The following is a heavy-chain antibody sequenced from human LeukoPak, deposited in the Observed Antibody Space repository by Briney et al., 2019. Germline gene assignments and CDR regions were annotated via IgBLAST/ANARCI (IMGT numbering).Heavy chain of an antibody. J-gene: IGHJ4*02. D-gene: IGHD6-19*01. CDR1: GFTLSSYW. V-gene: IGHV3-7*03. CDR2: IKQDGSEK. CDR3: AKSGSGWYGNYFDY. Sequence: PGGSLRLSCAASGFTLSSYWMSWVRQAPGKGLEWVANIKQDGSEKYYVDSVKGRFTISRDNSKNTLYLQMNSLRAEDTAVYYCAKSGSGWYGNYFDYWGQGTLVTVSS.